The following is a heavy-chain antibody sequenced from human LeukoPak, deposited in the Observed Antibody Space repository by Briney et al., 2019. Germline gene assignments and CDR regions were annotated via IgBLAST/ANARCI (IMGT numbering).Heavy chain of an antibody. CDR2: INPSGGGT. D-gene: IGHD5-12*01. CDR1: GYTFTTHY. V-gene: IGHV1-46*01. CDR3: AREGYSGYDLLFFDY. J-gene: IGHJ4*02. Sequence: ASVKVSCKASGYTFTTHYIFWVRQAPGQGLEWMGMINPSGGGTSYSQRFQGRVTMTGDTSTSTVYMELNSLRSEDSAVYYCAREGYSGYDLLFFDYWGQGTLVTVSS.